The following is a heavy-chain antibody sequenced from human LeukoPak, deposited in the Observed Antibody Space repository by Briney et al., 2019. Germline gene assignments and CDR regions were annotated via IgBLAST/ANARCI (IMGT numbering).Heavy chain of an antibody. J-gene: IGHJ4*02. CDR2: MNPNSGGT. V-gene: IGHV1-8*03. D-gene: IGHD5-12*01. CDR3: ARGRSTGYPYYFEY. CDR1: GYTFTGYD. Sequence: ASVKVSCKASGYTFTGYDINWVRQAPGQGLEWMGWMNPNSGGTGYAQKFQGGVTITRNTSLSTAYMELSGLRSEDTAVYYCARGRSTGYPYYFEYWGQGTLVTVSS.